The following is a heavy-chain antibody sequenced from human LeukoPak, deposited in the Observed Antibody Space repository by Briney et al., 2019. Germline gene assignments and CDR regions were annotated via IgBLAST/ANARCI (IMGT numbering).Heavy chain of an antibody. D-gene: IGHD2-2*01. J-gene: IGHJ4*02. CDR1: GFIFSSYS. CDR3: TKDSNYGSSYSEPYF. Sequence: GGSLRLSCVGSGFIFSSYSMNWVRQAPGRGLEWLSHISSTSDTIYYADSVGDRFTVSRDNARNTLFLQMNDLRDDDTAVYYCTKDSNYGSSYSEPYFWGQGTLVTVSS. V-gene: IGHV3-48*02. CDR2: ISSTSDTI.